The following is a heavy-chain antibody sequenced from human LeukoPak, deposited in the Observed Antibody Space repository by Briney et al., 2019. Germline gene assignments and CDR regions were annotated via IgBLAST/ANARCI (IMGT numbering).Heavy chain of an antibody. CDR1: GGSISSGGYY. V-gene: IGHV4-61*08. D-gene: IGHD1-26*01. Sequence: PSQTLSLTCTVSGGSISSGGYYWSWIRQPPGKGLEWIGYIYYSGSTKYNPSLKSRVTMSVDTSKSHSSLKLSSVTAADTAVYYCTRHRGTYSPAEYWGQGTLVTVSS. CDR2: IYYSGST. J-gene: IGHJ4*02. CDR3: TRHRGTYSPAEY.